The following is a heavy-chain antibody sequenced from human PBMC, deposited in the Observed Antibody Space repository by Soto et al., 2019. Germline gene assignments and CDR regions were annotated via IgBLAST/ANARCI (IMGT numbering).Heavy chain of an antibody. V-gene: IGHV3-21*01. CDR1: GFTFSSYS. J-gene: IGHJ4*02. CDR2: ISSSSSYI. Sequence: GGSLRLSCAASGFTFSSYSMNWVRQAPGKGLEWVSSISSSSSYIYYADSVKGRFTISRDNAKNSLYLQMNSLRAEDTAVYYCARDTTTDSSGYYYSPNNFDYWGQGTLVTVSS. CDR3: ARDTTTDSSGYYYSPNNFDY. D-gene: IGHD3-22*01.